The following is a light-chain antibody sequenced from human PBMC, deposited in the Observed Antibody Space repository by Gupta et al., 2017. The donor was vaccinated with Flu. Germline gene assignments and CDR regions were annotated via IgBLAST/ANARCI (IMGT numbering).Light chain of an antibody. J-gene: IGLJ1*01. Sequence: QSAPTQPRSVSGSPGQSVTISCTGTSNDVGGSNRVSWYEQRPGKAPKIILYDVSERPSVVPDRFSGSKSGTTASLTISGLHADDDAYYYCSSHASRVTWVFGTGTTLTVL. CDR1: SNDVGGSNR. V-gene: IGLV2-11*01. CDR3: SSHASRVTWV. CDR2: DVS.